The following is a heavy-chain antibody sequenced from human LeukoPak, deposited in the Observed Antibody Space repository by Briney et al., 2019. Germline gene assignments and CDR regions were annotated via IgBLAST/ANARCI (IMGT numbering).Heavy chain of an antibody. D-gene: IGHD6-19*01. Sequence: PGGSLRLSCAASGFTVSSNYMSWVRQAPGKGLEWVSVIYSGGSTYYADSVKGRFTISRDNSKNTLYLQMNSLRAEDTAVYYCAKIPTGIAVGYFDYWGQGTLVTVSS. CDR2: IYSGGST. CDR1: GFTVSSNY. CDR3: AKIPTGIAVGYFDY. V-gene: IGHV3-53*01. J-gene: IGHJ4*02.